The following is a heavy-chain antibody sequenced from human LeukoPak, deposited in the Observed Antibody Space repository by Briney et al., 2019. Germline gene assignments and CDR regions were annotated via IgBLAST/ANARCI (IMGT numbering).Heavy chain of an antibody. J-gene: IGHJ4*02. CDR1: GFTFTSYI. V-gene: IGHV3-21*01. D-gene: IGHD6-25*01. CDR2: ISGSSSYI. Sequence: PGGSLRLSCATFGFTFTSYIMNWVRQAPGKGLEWVSSISGSSSYIYYGDSVKGRFTISRDNAKNSVYLQMNSPRVEDTAVYYCVRESISGKFDYWGPGTLVTVS. CDR3: VRESISGKFDY.